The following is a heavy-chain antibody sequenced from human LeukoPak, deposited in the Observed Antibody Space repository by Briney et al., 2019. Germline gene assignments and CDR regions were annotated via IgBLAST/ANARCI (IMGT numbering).Heavy chain of an antibody. D-gene: IGHD3-16*01. CDR3: AKDDDWGRYNV. CDR2: ISGSGGGT. CDR1: GFTFTSYA. J-gene: IGHJ1*01. V-gene: IGHV3-23*01. Sequence: GGSLRLSCAASGFTFTSYAMSWVRQAPGKGLEWVSSISGSGGGTFYADSVKGRFTISRDNSKNTQSLQMNSLRAEDTAVYYCAKDDDWGRYNVGGEGTLVTVSS.